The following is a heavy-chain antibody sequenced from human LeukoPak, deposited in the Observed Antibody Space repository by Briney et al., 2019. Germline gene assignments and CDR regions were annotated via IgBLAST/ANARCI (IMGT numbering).Heavy chain of an antibody. CDR1: GFSFANYA. D-gene: IGHD1-26*01. V-gene: IGHV3-23*01. Sequence: PGGSLRLSCAASGFSFANYAVTWVRQAPGKGLEWVSSISGSGGKIDYAASVKGRFTVSRDNSRNTLTLHMNSLRAEDAAVYYCAKDWKLVGTTFFDYWGQGTLVIVSS. J-gene: IGHJ4*02. CDR3: AKDWKLVGTTFFDY. CDR2: ISGSGGKI.